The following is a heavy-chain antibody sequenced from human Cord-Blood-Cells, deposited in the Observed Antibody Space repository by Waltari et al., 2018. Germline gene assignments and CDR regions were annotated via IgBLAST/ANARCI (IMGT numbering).Heavy chain of an antibody. D-gene: IGHD1-26*01. Sequence: EVQLVETGGGLIQPGGSLRLSCAASGFTVSSNYMSWVRQAPGKGVEWVSVIYSGGSTYYADSGKGRFTICRDNSKNTLYLQMNSLRAEDTAGYYCATARVGAFDIWGQGTMVTVSS. J-gene: IGHJ3*02. V-gene: IGHV3-53*02. CDR3: ATARVGAFDI. CDR2: IYSGGST. CDR1: GFTVSSNY.